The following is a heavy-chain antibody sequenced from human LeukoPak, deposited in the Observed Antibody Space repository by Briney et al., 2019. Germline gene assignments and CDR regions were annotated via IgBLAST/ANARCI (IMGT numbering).Heavy chain of an antibody. CDR2: IYYSGST. D-gene: IGHD3-10*01. J-gene: IGHJ6*02. CDR3: ARVGGSNYYYHGMDV. CDR1: GGSISSYY. Sequence: TSETLSLTCTVSGGSISSYYWSWIRQPPGKGLEWIGYIYYSGSTNYNPSLKSRVTISVDTSKNQFSLKLSSVTAADTAVYYCARVGGSNYYYHGMDVWGQGTTVTVSS. V-gene: IGHV4-59*01.